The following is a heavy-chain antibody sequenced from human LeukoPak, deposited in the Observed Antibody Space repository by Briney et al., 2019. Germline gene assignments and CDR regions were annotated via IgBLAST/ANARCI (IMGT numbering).Heavy chain of an antibody. CDR3: ARDSPIAALDY. Sequence: GGSLRLSCAASGFTFSSYWMSWVRRAPGKGLEWVANIKQDGSEKYYVDSVKGRFTISRDNAKNPLYLQMNSLRAEDTAVYYCARDSPIAALDYWGQGTLVTVSS. V-gene: IGHV3-7*03. CDR2: IKQDGSEK. D-gene: IGHD6-13*01. CDR1: GFTFSSYW. J-gene: IGHJ4*02.